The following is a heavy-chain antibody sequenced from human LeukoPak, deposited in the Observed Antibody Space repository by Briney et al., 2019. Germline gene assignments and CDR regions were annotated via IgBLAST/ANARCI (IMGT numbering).Heavy chain of an antibody. Sequence: GGSLRLSCAASGFTFSSYGMHWVRQAPGKGLEWVAVIWYDGSNKYYADSVKGRFTISRDNSKTTLYLRMNSLRAEDTAVYYCARDLGVETMTTTPLDYWGQGTLVTVSS. CDR2: IWYDGSNK. CDR3: ARDLGVETMTTTPLDY. V-gene: IGHV3-33*01. J-gene: IGHJ4*02. D-gene: IGHD2-21*02. CDR1: GFTFSSYG.